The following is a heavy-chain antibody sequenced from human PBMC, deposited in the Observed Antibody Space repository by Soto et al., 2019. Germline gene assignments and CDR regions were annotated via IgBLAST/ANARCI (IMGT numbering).Heavy chain of an antibody. CDR3: ARDNSGIAARPDIVGRWFDP. V-gene: IGHV4-31*03. D-gene: IGHD6-6*01. J-gene: IGHJ5*02. CDR1: GGSISSGGYY. Sequence: SETLSLTCTVSGGSISSGGYYWSWIRQHPGKGLEWIGYIYYSGSTYYNPSLKSRVTISVDTSKNQFSLKLSSVTAADTAVYYCARDNSGIAARPDIVGRWFDPWGQGTLVTVSS. CDR2: IYYSGST.